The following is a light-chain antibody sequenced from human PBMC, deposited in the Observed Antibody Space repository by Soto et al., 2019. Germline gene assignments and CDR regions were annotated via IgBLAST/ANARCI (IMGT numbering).Light chain of an antibody. CDR1: SSDVGGYNY. V-gene: IGLV2-8*01. CDR2: EVS. J-gene: IGLJ3*02. CDR3: NSYAGSNNWV. Sequence: QSVLTQPASVSGSPGQSITISCTGTSSDVGGYNYVSWYQQHPGKAPKLMIYEVSKRPSGVPDRFSGPKSGNTASLTVSGLQAEDEADYYCNSYAGSNNWVFGGGTKLTVL.